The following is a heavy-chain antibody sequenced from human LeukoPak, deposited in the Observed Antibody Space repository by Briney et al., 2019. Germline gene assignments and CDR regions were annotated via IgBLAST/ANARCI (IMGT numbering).Heavy chain of an antibody. CDR1: GFTFSSYA. Sequence: GRSLRLSCAASGFTFSSYAMHWVRQAPGKGLEWVANIKQDGSEKYYVDSVKGRFTISRDNAKNSLYLQMNSLRAEDTAVYYCAKVLSSSWYDAFDIWGQGTMVTVSS. CDR3: AKVLSSSWYDAFDI. J-gene: IGHJ3*02. D-gene: IGHD6-13*01. V-gene: IGHV3-7*03. CDR2: IKQDGSEK.